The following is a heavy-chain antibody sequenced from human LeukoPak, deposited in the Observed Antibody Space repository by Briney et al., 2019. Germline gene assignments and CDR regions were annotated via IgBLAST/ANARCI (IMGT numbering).Heavy chain of an antibody. CDR3: SRHIVGARTYFDY. CDR1: GFTFGDYA. D-gene: IGHD1-26*01. Sequence: GGSLRLSCTASGFTFGDYAMSWVRQAPGKGLEWVGFITSKAYGGTTDYAASVKGRFTISRDDSKSIAYLQMNSPKTEDTAVYYCSRHIVGARTYFDYWGQGALVTVS. J-gene: IGHJ4*02. V-gene: IGHV3-49*04. CDR2: ITSKAYGGTT.